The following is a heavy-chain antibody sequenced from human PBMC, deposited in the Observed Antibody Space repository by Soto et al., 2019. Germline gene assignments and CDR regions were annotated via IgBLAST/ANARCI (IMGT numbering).Heavy chain of an antibody. CDR1: GDSVSNNSAA. V-gene: IGHV6-1*01. D-gene: IGHD5-18*01. CDR3: ARSGDRAEFDY. J-gene: IGHJ4*01. Sequence: QXLSLTCDISGDSVSNNSAAWTWIRQSPSRGLEWLGRTKYRSKWYNDYTVSVKSRITINPDTSKNQFSLQLNSVTPEDTAVYYCARSGDRAEFDYWGQGTLVTVSS. CDR2: TKYRSKWYN.